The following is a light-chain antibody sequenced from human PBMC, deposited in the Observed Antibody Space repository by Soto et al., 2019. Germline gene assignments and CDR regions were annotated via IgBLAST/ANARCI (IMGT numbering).Light chain of an antibody. CDR1: QEISGY. Sequence: IQLTQSPSSLSASVGDRVTITCRASQEISGYLAWYQQTPGKAPKLLIYGVSTLQDGVSSRFSGRGSGTDFSLTISSLQPADFATYYCQHLHWAFGPG. J-gene: IGKJ1*01. V-gene: IGKV1-9*01. CDR3: QHLHWA. CDR2: GVS.